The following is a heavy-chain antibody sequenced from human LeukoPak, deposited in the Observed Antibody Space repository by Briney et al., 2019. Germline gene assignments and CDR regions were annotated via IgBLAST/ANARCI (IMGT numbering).Heavy chain of an antibody. J-gene: IGHJ4*02. D-gene: IGHD2-15*01. CDR1: GFTFSSYW. CDR3: ARDAVVVVAASGPGYYFDY. Sequence: GGSLRLSCAASGFTFSSYWMHWVRQAPGKGLEWVSSTSSSSSYVYYADSVKGRFTISRDNAKNSLYLQMNSLRAEDTAVYYCARDAVVVVAASGPGYYFDYWGQGTLVTVSS. CDR2: TSSSSSYV. V-gene: IGHV3-21*01.